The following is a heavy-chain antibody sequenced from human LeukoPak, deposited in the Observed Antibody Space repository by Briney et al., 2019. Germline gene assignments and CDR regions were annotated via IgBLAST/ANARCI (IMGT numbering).Heavy chain of an antibody. J-gene: IGHJ4*02. D-gene: IGHD3-16*02. Sequence: GGSLRLSCAASGFTVSSNYMSWVRQAPGKGLGWVSVIYSGGSTYYADSVKGRFTISRDNSKNTLYLQMNSLRAEDTAVYYCASRLTMITFGGVIVWGQGTLVTVSS. CDR3: ASRLTMITFGGVIV. CDR1: GFTVSSNY. CDR2: IYSGGST. V-gene: IGHV3-53*01.